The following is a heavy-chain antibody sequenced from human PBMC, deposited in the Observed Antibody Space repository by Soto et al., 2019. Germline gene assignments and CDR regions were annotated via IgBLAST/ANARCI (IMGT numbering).Heavy chain of an antibody. CDR1: GGSISSYY. CDR3: ERVIPQSPDNWFDT. V-gene: IGHV4-59*01. J-gene: IGHJ5*02. Sequence: ETLSLTCTVSGGSISSYYWSWIRQPPGKGLEWIGYIYYSGSTNYNPSLKSRVTISVDTSKNQFSLKLSSVTAADTDVYYCERVIPQSPDNWFDTWGQGTLVTVSS. D-gene: IGHD2-2*02. CDR2: IYYSGST.